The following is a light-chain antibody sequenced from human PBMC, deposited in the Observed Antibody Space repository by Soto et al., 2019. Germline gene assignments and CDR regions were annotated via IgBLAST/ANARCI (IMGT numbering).Light chain of an antibody. Sequence: EIVLTQSPATLSLSPGEIATLSFGASQSVSSSYLAWYQQKPGLAPRLLIYDASSRATGIPPRFSGSGSGTDFTLTISSLEPEDSAVYYCQQRHMWPITFGQGTRLEIK. V-gene: IGKV3D-20*01. CDR1: QSVSSSY. CDR3: QQRHMWPIT. J-gene: IGKJ5*01. CDR2: DAS.